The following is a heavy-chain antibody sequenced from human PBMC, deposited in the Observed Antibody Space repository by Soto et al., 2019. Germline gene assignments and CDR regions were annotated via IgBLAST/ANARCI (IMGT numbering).Heavy chain of an antibody. J-gene: IGHJ4*02. V-gene: IGHV1-69*13. CDR2: IIPYYGNA. CDR1: GGTFSSYA. CDR3: ARDPYDYGDYDLDY. D-gene: IGHD4-17*01. Sequence: SVKVSCKASGGTFSSYAISWVRQAPGQGLEWMGGIIPYYGNANYAQKFQGRVTMTADESTSTAYMELRSLRSDDTAVYYCARDPYDYGDYDLDYWGQGTLVTVSS.